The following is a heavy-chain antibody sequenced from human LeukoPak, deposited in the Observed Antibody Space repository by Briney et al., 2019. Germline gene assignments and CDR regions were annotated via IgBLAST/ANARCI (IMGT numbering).Heavy chain of an antibody. J-gene: IGHJ6*04. CDR1: GFTFDDYG. D-gene: IGHD6-19*01. V-gene: IGHV3-48*01. CDR2: ISYSSSTI. CDR3: ARKGAVAGTVDV. Sequence: GGSLRLSCAASGFTFDDYGMSWVRQAPGKGLEWVSYISYSSSTIYYADSVKGRFTISRDNAKNSLYLQMNSLRAEDTAVYYCARKGAVAGTVDVWGKGTTVIISS.